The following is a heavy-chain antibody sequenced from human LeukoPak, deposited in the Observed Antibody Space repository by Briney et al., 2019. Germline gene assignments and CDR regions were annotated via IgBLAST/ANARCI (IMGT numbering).Heavy chain of an antibody. CDR2: INHSGST. J-gene: IGHJ4*02. CDR1: GGSFSGYY. CDR3: ATLDYSIDY. Sequence: SETLSLTCAVYGGSFSGYYWSWIRQPPGKGLEWIGEINHSGSTNYNPSLKSRVTISVDTSKNQFSLKLSSVTAADTAVYYCATLDYSIDYWGQGTLVTVSS. D-gene: IGHD2-15*01. V-gene: IGHV4-34*01.